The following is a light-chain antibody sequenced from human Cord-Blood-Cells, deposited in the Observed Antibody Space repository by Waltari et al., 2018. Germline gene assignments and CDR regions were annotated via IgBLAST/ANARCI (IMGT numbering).Light chain of an antibody. CDR3: SSYAGSNNWVV. V-gene: IGLV2-8*01. CDR1: SSDVGGYNY. J-gene: IGLJ2*01. Sequence: QSALTQPPSASGSPGQSVTISCPGTSSDVGGYNYVSWYKQHPGKAPKLMIYEVSKRPSGVPDRFSGSKSGNTASLTVSGLQAEDEADYYCSSYAGSNNWVVFGGGTKLTVL. CDR2: EVS.